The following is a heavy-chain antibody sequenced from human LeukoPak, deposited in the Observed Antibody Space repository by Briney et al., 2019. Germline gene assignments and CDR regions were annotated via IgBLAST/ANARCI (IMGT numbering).Heavy chain of an antibody. Sequence: GGSLRLSCAASGFTLNSYAMSWVRQAPGKGLEWVSSITNSGGGTFYADSVKGRFTISGDNSKNTLYLQMNSLRSEDTAVYYCAPRGQYCFDSWGQGTLVTVSS. CDR2: ITNSGGGT. CDR1: GFTLNSYA. V-gene: IGHV3-23*01. CDR3: APRGQYCFDS. J-gene: IGHJ4*02.